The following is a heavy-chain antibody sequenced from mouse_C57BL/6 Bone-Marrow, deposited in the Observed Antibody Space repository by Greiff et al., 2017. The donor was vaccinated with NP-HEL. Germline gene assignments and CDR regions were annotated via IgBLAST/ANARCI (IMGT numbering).Heavy chain of an antibody. Sequence: EVKLVESGGGLVKPGGSLKLSCAASGFTFSSYAMSWVRQTPEKRLEWVATISDGGSYTYSPDNVKGRFTISRDNAKNNLYLQMSHLKSEDTAMYYCARDLGGRNYWGQGTSVTVSS. D-gene: IGHD4-1*01. CDR3: ARDLGGRNY. V-gene: IGHV5-4*01. CDR1: GFTFSSYA. J-gene: IGHJ4*01. CDR2: ISDGGSYT.